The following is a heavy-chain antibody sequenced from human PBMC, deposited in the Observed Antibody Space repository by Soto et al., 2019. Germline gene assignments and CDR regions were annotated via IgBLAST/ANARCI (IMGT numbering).Heavy chain of an antibody. J-gene: IGHJ1*01. V-gene: IGHV1-69*12. CDR2: IIPIFGTA. Sequence: QVQLVQSGAEVKKPGSSVKVSCKASGGTFSSYAISWVRQAPGQGLEWMGGIIPIFGTANYPQKFQGRVTITADESTVTAYMELCSLRSEDTVVNFGARVCGGVGWVVDEYSQHWCQGTLVTVSS. D-gene: IGHD2-21*01. CDR1: GGTFSSYA. CDR3: ARVCGGVGWVVDEYSQH.